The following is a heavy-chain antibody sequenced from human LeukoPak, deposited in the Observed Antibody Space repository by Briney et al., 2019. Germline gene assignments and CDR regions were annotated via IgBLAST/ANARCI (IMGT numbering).Heavy chain of an antibody. V-gene: IGHV3-53*01. CDR3: VKGGWGAIFHI. J-gene: IGHJ3*02. D-gene: IGHD1-26*01. CDR1: GFTVSSNY. CDR2: IYSGGST. Sequence: PGGSLRLSCAASGFTVSSNYMSWVRQAPGKGLEWVSVIYSGGSTYYADSVKGRFTISRDNSKNTLYLQMNSLRAGDTALYYCVKGGWGAIFHIWGQGTMVTVSS.